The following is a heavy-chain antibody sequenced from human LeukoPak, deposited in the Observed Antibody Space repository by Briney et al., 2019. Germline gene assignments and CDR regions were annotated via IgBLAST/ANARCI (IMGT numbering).Heavy chain of an antibody. CDR3: AAYYGSGWDYFDY. CDR2: ISGSGGST. V-gene: IGHV3-23*01. Sequence: GGSLRLSCAASGFTFSSYGMSWVRQAPGKGLEWVSAISGSGGSTYYADSVKGRFTISRDNSKNTLYLQMNSLRAEDTAVYYCAAYYGSGWDYFDYWGQGTLVTVSS. D-gene: IGHD3-10*01. J-gene: IGHJ4*02. CDR1: GFTFSSYG.